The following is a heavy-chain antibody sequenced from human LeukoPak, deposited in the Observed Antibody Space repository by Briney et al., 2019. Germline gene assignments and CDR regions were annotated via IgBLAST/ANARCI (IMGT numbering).Heavy chain of an antibody. D-gene: IGHD3-16*01. V-gene: IGHV1-3*01. CDR2: INAGNGNT. CDR1: GYTFTSYA. CDR3: AKDGLWVPDGFNI. Sequence: ASVKVSCKASGYTFTSYAMHWVRQAPGQRLEWMGWINAGNGNTKYSQKFQGRVTITRDTPTSTAYMELRSLRSDDTAVYYCAKDGLWVPDGFNIWGQGTMVTVSS. J-gene: IGHJ3*02.